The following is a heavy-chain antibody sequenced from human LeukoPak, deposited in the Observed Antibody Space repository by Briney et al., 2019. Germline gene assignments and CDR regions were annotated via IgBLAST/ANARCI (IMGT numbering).Heavy chain of an antibody. CDR2: IYYSGST. D-gene: IGHD6-13*01. Sequence: SETLSLTCTVSGGSLSSYYWSWIRQPPGKGLEWIGYIYYSGSTNYNPSLKSRVTISVDTSKNQFSLKLSSVTAADTAVYYCARDINIAAAGMFDPWGQGTLVTVSS. CDR3: ARDINIAAAGMFDP. J-gene: IGHJ5*02. V-gene: IGHV4-59*01. CDR1: GGSLSSYY.